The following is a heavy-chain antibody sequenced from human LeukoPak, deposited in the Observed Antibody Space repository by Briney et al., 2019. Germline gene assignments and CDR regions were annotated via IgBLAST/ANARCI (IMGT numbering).Heavy chain of an antibody. CDR3: ARGQLRFLEWLSHNWFDP. CDR2: INHSGST. D-gene: IGHD3-3*01. J-gene: IGHJ5*02. CDR1: GGSFSGYY. V-gene: IGHV4-34*01. Sequence: SETLSLTCAVYGGSFSGYYWSWIRQPPGKGLEWIGEINHSGSTNYNPSLKSRVTISVDTSKNQFSLKLSSVTAADTAVYYCARGQLRFLEWLSHNWFDPWGQGTLVTVSS.